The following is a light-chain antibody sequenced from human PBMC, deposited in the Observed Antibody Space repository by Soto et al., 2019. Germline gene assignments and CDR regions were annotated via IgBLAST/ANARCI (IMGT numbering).Light chain of an antibody. V-gene: IGKV3-11*01. CDR3: PQRGDWPPLT. CDR2: DAS. J-gene: IGKJ1*01. CDR1: QSVGSS. Sequence: EIVLTQSPATLSLSPGERATLSCRASQSVGSSLAWYQQKPGQAPRLLIYDASNRATGIPARFSGSGSGTDFTLTISSLESEDFAVYYCPQRGDWPPLTFGQGTKVDIK.